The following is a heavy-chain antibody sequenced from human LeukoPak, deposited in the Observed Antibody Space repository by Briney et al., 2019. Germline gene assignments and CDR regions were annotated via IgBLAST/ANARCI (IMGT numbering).Heavy chain of an antibody. CDR3: AKGYYGSGSYGWFDY. CDR1: GFTFSSSA. CDR2: ISGSGDRT. Sequence: GGSLRFSCAASGFTFSSSAMSWVRQAPGKGLEWVSTISGSGDRTYYADSVKGRFTISRDNSKNTLFLHMNSLRAEDTAVYSCAKGYYGSGSYGWFDYWGQGTLVTVSS. J-gene: IGHJ4*02. D-gene: IGHD3-10*01. V-gene: IGHV3-23*01.